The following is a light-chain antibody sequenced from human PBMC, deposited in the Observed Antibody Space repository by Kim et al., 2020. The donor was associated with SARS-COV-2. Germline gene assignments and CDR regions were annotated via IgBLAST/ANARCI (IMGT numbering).Light chain of an antibody. CDR1: QSISSY. V-gene: IGKV1-39*01. CDR2: AAS. J-gene: IGKJ4*01. CDR3: QQSYSTPRT. Sequence: ASVGDRVTITCLASQSISSYLNWYQQKPGKAPKLLSYAASSLQSGVPSRFSGSGSGTDFTLTISSLQPEDFGTYYCQQSYSTPRTFGGGTKVDIK.